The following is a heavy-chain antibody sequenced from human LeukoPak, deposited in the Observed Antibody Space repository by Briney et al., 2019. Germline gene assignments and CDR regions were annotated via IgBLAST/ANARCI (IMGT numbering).Heavy chain of an antibody. J-gene: IGHJ4*02. V-gene: IGHV1-2*02. CDR2: IDPNSGDT. CDR3: ARGTYFDY. CDR1: GYTFTDYY. Sequence: ASVKVSCKASGYTFTDYYMHWVRQAPGQGLEWMGWIDPNSGDTNYAQKFQGRVTMTRDTSISTAYMELRSLRSDDTAVYYCARGTYFDYWGQGTLVTVSS.